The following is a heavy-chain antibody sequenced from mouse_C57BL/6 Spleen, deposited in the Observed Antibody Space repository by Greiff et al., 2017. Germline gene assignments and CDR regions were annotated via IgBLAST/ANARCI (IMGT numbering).Heavy chain of an antibody. CDR2: INPNNGGT. V-gene: IGHV1-22*01. Sequence: VQLQQSGPELVKPGASVKMSCKASGYTFTDYNMHWVKQSHGKSLEWIGYINPNNGGTSYNQKFKGKATLTVNKSSSTAYMELRSLTSEDSAVYYCARGGYGSRDPFAYWGQGTLVTVSA. CDR3: ARGGYGSRDPFAY. D-gene: IGHD1-1*01. J-gene: IGHJ3*01. CDR1: GYTFTDYN.